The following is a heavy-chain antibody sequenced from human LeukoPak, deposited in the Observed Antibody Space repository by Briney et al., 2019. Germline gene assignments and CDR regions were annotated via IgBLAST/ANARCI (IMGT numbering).Heavy chain of an antibody. CDR1: GFTFSSYA. D-gene: IGHD3-10*01. Sequence: GRSLRLSCAASGFTFSSYAMHWVRQAPGKGLEWVAVISYDGSNKYYADSVKGRFTISRDNSKNTLYLQMNSLRAEDTAVYYCARARVLLWFGEFAVDAFDIWGQGTMVTVSS. J-gene: IGHJ3*02. CDR3: ARARVLLWFGEFAVDAFDI. V-gene: IGHV3-30-3*01. CDR2: ISYDGSNK.